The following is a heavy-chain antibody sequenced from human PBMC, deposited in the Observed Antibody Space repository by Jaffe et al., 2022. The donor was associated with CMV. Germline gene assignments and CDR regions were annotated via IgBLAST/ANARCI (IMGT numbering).Heavy chain of an antibody. J-gene: IGHJ5*02. CDR1: GGSFSGYY. CDR2: INDGGSS. CDR3: ARGKRLQYFDWSRSRQDNSWFDP. Sequence: QVQLQQWGAGLLKPSETLALTCAVYGGSFSGYYWTWIRQPPGKGLEWIGEINDGGSSKYKPSLRGRVTISVDTSKNQFSVILRSVTAADTAVYYCARGKRLQYFDWSRSRQDNSWFDPWGQGTLVTVSS. D-gene: IGHD3-9*01. V-gene: IGHV4-34*02.